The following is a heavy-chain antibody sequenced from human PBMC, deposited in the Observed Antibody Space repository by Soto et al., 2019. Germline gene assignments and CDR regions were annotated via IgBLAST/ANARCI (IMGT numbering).Heavy chain of an antibody. Sequence: GESLKISCKGSGYSFTSYWIGWVRQMPGKGLEWMGIIYPGDSDTRYSPSFQGQVTISADKSISTAYLQWSSLKASDTAMYYCARHPAYYYESNRGMDVWGQGNTVTVSS. V-gene: IGHV5-51*01. J-gene: IGHJ6*02. CDR1: GYSFTSYW. D-gene: IGHD3-22*01. CDR2: IYPGDSDT. CDR3: ARHPAYYYESNRGMDV.